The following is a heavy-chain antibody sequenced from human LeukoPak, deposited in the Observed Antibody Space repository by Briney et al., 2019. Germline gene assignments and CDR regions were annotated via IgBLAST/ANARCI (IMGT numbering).Heavy chain of an antibody. J-gene: IGHJ4*02. V-gene: IGHV3-23*01. CDR2: ISGSGGST. CDR1: GFTFSSYA. CDR3: AKEIGQLWLPDS. D-gene: IGHD5-18*01. Sequence: GGSLRLSCAAFGFTFSSYAMSWVRQAPGKGLEWVSAISGSGGSTYYADSVKGRFAISRDNSKNTLYLQMNSLRAEDTAVYYCAKEIGQLWLPDSWGQGTLVTVSS.